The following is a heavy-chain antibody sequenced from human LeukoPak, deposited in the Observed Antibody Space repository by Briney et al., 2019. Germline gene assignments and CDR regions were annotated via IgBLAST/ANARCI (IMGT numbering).Heavy chain of an antibody. CDR3: AKDRTSYDFWSALIGY. V-gene: IGHV3-23*01. Sequence: GGSLRLSCAASGFTFSSYAMSWVRQAPGKGLEWVSAISGSGGSTYYADSVKGRFTISRDNSKNTLYLQMNSLRAEDTAVYYCAKDRTSYDFWSALIGYWGQGTLVTVSS. CDR1: GFTFSSYA. CDR2: ISGSGGST. J-gene: IGHJ4*02. D-gene: IGHD3-3*01.